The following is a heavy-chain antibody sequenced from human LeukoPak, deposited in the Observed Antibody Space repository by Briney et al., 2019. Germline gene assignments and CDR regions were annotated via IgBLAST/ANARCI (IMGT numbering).Heavy chain of an antibody. CDR1: GGSIGSYY. Sequence: SETLSLICSVSGGSIGSYYWSWIRQPPGKGLEWIGYIYYSGSTNYNPSLKSRVTISVDTSKNQFSLKLSSVTAADTAVYYCAGGSSGYFDAFDIWGQGTMVTVSS. J-gene: IGHJ3*02. D-gene: IGHD3-22*01. V-gene: IGHV4-59*01. CDR3: AGGSSGYFDAFDI. CDR2: IYYSGST.